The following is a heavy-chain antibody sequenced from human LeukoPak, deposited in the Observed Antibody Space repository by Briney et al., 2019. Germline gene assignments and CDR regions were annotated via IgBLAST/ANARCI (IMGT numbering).Heavy chain of an antibody. D-gene: IGHD6-19*01. CDR1: GGSISSYY. CDR2: IYYSGST. Sequence: SETLSLTCTVSGGSISSYYWSWIRQPPGKGLEWIGYIYYSGSTNYNPSLKSRVTISVDTSKNQFSLKLSSVTAADTAVYYCARGTVAGRRGDFQHWGQGTVVTVSS. V-gene: IGHV4-59*01. J-gene: IGHJ1*01. CDR3: ARGTVAGRRGDFQH.